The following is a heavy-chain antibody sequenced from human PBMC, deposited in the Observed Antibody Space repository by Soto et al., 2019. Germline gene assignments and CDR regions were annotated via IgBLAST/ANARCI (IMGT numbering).Heavy chain of an antibody. V-gene: IGHV4-59*08. CDR3: ASGYVARFDY. J-gene: IGHJ4*02. Sequence: SETLSLTCTVSGGSINSLYWSWIRQPPGKGLEWIGNIHYSGGTIYNSSLKSRVTISVDTSKKQFSVKLSSVTAADTAVYYCASGYVARFDYWGQGTLVTVSS. D-gene: IGHD5-12*01. CDR1: GGSINSLY. CDR2: IHYSGGT.